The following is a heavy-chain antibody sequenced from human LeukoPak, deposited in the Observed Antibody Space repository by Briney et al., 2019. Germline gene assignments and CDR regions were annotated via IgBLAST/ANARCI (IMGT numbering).Heavy chain of an antibody. CDR2: IYYSGST. J-gene: IGHJ3*02. CDR3: ARPGTPHDPGAFDI. CDR1: GGSISSYY. Sequence: PSETLSLTCTVSGGSISSYYWSWIRQPPGKGLEWIGYIYYSGSTNYNPSLKSRVTISVDTSKNQFSLKLSSVTAADTAVYYCARPGTPHDPGAFDIWGQGTMVTVSS. V-gene: IGHV4-59*08.